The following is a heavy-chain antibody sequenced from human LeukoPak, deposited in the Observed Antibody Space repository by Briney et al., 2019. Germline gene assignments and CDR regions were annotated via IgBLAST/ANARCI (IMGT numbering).Heavy chain of an antibody. V-gene: IGHV4-38-2*01. J-gene: IGHJ4*02. D-gene: IGHD2-2*01. Sequence: SETLSLTCGVSGYSISNGYYWGWIRQPPGKGLEWIGSIYHSGSTYYNPSLKSRVTISVDTSKNQLSLKLSSVTAADTAVYYCARLGRASHCSSTNCYFDYWGQGTLVTVSS. CDR1: GYSISNGYY. CDR3: ARLGRASHCSSTNCYFDY. CDR2: IYHSGST.